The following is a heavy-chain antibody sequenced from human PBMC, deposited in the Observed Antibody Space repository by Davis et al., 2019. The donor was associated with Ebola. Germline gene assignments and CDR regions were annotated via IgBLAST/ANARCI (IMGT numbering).Heavy chain of an antibody. V-gene: IGHV3-23*01. CDR2: ISGSGGST. Sequence: GGSLRLSCAASGFTFSSYAMSWVRQAPGKGLEWVSAISGSGGSTYCADSVKGRFTISRDNSKNTLYLQMNSLRAEDTAVYYCAKGELRFLEWSWFDPWGQGTLVTVSS. J-gene: IGHJ5*02. D-gene: IGHD3-3*01. CDR3: AKGELRFLEWSWFDP. CDR1: GFTFSSYA.